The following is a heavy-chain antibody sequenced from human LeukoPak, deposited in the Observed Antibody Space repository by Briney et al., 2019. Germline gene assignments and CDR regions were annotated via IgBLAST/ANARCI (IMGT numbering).Heavy chain of an antibody. J-gene: IGHJ3*02. Sequence: GESLKISCKGSGYSFTSYWIGWVRQMPGKGLEWMGIIYPGDSETRYSPTFQGQVTFSADKSISTAYLQWSSLKASDTAMYYCASATYYYDSSGYSYDAFDIWGQGTMVTVSS. D-gene: IGHD3-22*01. CDR1: GYSFTSYW. CDR3: ASATYYYDSSGYSYDAFDI. CDR2: IYPGDSET. V-gene: IGHV5-51*01.